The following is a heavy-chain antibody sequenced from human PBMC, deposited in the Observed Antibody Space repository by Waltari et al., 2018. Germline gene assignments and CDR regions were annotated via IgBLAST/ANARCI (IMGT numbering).Heavy chain of an antibody. CDR1: GGSISSGSYY. Sequence: QVQLLESGPGLVKPSQTLSLTCTVSGGSISSGSYYWSWIWQPAGKGLEWIGYIYAIGSITIHPYLKSRVTISVNTSKNPFSTELCSVAAADTAVYYCATDLAFTYWGQGTLVTVSS. CDR3: ATDLAFTY. CDR2: IYAIGSI. J-gene: IGHJ4*02. V-gene: IGHV4-61*09. D-gene: IGHD3-3*02.